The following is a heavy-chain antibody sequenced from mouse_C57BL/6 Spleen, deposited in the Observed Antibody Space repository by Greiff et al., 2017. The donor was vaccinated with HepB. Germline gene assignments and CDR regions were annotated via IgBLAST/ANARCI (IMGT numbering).Heavy chain of an antibody. CDR1: GYTFTSYW. D-gene: IGHD3-2*02. J-gene: IGHJ2*01. Sequence: QVQLKESGAELVKPGASVKLSCKASGYTFTSYWMHWVKQRPGQGLEWIGMIHPNSGSTNYNEKFKSKATLTVDKSSSTAYMQLSSLTSEDSAVYYCAREPAQAYYFDYWGQGTTLTVSS. CDR3: AREPAQAYYFDY. CDR2: IHPNSGST. V-gene: IGHV1-64*01.